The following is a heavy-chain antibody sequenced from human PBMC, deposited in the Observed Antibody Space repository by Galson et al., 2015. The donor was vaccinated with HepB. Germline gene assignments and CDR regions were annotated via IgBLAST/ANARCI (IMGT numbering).Heavy chain of an antibody. CDR1: GYTFTSFG. D-gene: IGHD2-21*01. J-gene: IGHJ3*01. V-gene: IGHV1-18*01. Sequence: SVKVSCKASGYTFTSFGITWVRQAPGQGLEWVGWISGSNGNTKYGQTFQGRVTLTTETSTNTVYMNLRSLRSDDTAVYYCASQGDVRGDGCGLWGQGTVVTVSS. CDR3: ASQGDVRGDGCGL. CDR2: ISGSNGNT.